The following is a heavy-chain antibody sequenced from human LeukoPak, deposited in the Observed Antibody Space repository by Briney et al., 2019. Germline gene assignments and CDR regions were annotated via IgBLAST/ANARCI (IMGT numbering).Heavy chain of an antibody. J-gene: IGHJ4*02. Sequence: SETLSLTCTVSGGFISSYYWSWIRQPPGKGLEWIGYIYYSGSTNYNPSLKSRVTISLDTSKNQFSLKLSSVTAADTAVYYCAGHHPRNTVDFWGQGTLVTVSS. D-gene: IGHD2/OR15-2a*01. CDR3: AGHHPRNTVDF. V-gene: IGHV4-59*08. CDR2: IYYSGST. CDR1: GGFISSYY.